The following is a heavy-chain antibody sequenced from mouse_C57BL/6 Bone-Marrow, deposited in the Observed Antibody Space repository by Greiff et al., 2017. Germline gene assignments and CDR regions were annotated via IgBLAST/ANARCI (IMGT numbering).Heavy chain of an antibody. D-gene: IGHD2-4*01. CDR1: GYTFTSYW. Sequence: QVQLQQPGAELVKPGASVKMSCKASGYTFTSYWITWVKQRPGQGLEWIGDIYPGSGSTNYNEKFKSKATLTVDTSSSTAYMQLSSLTSEDSAVYYGARGYDYGLYAMDYWGQGTSVTVSS. J-gene: IGHJ4*01. CDR2: IYPGSGST. V-gene: IGHV1-55*01. CDR3: ARGYDYGLYAMDY.